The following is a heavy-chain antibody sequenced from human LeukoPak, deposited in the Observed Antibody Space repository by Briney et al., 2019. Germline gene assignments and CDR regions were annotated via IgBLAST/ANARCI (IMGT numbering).Heavy chain of an antibody. D-gene: IGHD2-2*01. V-gene: IGHV4-31*03. CDR1: GDSTSSAPYY. CDR3: ARGKEYVYYFDY. CDR2: IYYNGQT. Sequence: SEILSLTCTVSGDSTSSAPYYWSWIRQHPGKGLEWIGYIYYNGQTFYNPSLKSRVSISIDTSKNQFSLKLSSVTAADTAVYYCARGKEYVYYFDYWGQGTLVTVSS. J-gene: IGHJ4*02.